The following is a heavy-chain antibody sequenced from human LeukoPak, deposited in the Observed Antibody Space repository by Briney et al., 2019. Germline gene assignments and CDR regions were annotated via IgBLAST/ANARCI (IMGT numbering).Heavy chain of an antibody. Sequence: PGGSLGLSCAGSGFTFSNYGMNWVRPAPGKGLEWVSYISSRSSTIDYADSVKGRFTISRDNAKNALFLQMNSLRAEDTAVYYCAREAPYSYGSSGYSLDYWGQGTLVTASS. CDR1: GFTFSNYG. D-gene: IGHD3-22*01. CDR2: ISSRSSTI. V-gene: IGHV3-48*04. J-gene: IGHJ4*02. CDR3: AREAPYSYGSSGYSLDY.